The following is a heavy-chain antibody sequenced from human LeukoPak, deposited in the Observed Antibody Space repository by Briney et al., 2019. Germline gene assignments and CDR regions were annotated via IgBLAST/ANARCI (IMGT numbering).Heavy chain of an antibody. D-gene: IGHD3-10*01. CDR1: GETFSGYY. J-gene: IGHJ4*02. V-gene: IGHV4-34*08. Sequence: SETLSLTCAVYGETFSGYYWSWIRQPPGKGLEWIGEINHSGSTNYNPSLKSRVTISVDTSKNQFSLKLSSVTAADTAVYYCAKPSYYYGSGSYYKGRYYFDYWGQGTLVTVSS. CDR2: INHSGST. CDR3: AKPSYYYGSGSYYKGRYYFDY.